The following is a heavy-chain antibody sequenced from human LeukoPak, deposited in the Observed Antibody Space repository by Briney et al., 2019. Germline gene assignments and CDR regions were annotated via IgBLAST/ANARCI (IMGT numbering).Heavy chain of an antibody. V-gene: IGHV3-21*04. Sequence: PGGSLRLSCAASGFTFSGYSMNWVRQAPGKGLEWVSSISSSSSYIYYADSVKGRFTTSRDNSKSTLYLQMNSLRAEDTAVYYCAKDLSRSVAGTAEGENYFDYWGQGTLVTVSS. CDR1: GFTFSGYS. J-gene: IGHJ4*02. CDR2: ISSSSSYI. D-gene: IGHD6-19*01. CDR3: AKDLSRSVAGTAEGENYFDY.